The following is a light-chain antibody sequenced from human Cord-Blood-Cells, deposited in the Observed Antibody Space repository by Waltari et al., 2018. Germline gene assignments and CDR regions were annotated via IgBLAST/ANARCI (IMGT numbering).Light chain of an antibody. V-gene: IGKV1-39*01. CDR1: QSISSY. J-gene: IGKJ1*01. CDR3: QQSYSTPWT. CDR2: AAS. Sequence: DIQMTQSQSSLSASVGDRVTIPCRASQSISSYLNRYQQKPGKAPKLLIYAASSLQSGVPSRFSGSGSGTDFTLTISSLQPEDFATYYCQQSYSTPWTFGQGTKVEIK.